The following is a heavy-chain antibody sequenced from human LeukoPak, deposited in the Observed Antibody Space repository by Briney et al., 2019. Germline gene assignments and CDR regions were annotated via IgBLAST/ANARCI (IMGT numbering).Heavy chain of an antibody. V-gene: IGHV3-23*01. J-gene: IGHJ4*02. D-gene: IGHD1-1*01. CDR1: GFTSSNYA. CDR3: ARDGGYDPFGY. CDR2: ISGSGGST. Sequence: GGSPRLSCAASGFTSSNYAMNWVRQAPGKGLEWVSAISGSGGSTYYADSVKGRFTISRDNAKNSLYLQMNSLRAEDTAVYYCARDGGYDPFGYWGQGTLVTVSS.